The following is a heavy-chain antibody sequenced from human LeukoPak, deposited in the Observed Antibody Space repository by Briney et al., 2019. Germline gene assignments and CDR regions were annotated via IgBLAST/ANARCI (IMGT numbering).Heavy chain of an antibody. Sequence: PGGSLRLSCAASGFSFSNYWMSWVRQAPGKGLEWVANIKQDGSEEYYVDSVKGRFTISRDNAKNSLYLQMNSLRAEDTAVYYCAREFYWYFDLWGRDTLVTVSS. CDR3: AREFYWYFDL. J-gene: IGHJ2*01. CDR2: IKQDGSEE. CDR1: GFSFSNYW. V-gene: IGHV3-7*01.